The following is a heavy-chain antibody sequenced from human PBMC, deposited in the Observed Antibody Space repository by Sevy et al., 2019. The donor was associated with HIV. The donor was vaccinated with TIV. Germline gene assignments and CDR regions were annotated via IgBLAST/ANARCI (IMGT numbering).Heavy chain of an antibody. V-gene: IGHV3-23*01. CDR3: AREGCTKPHDY. J-gene: IGHJ4*02. CDR1: GFTFSKYS. D-gene: IGHD2-8*01. CDR2: LSFGCGEI. Sequence: EGSLRLSCAASGFTFSKYSMSWVRQPPGKGLEWVSTLSFGCGEINYADSVKGRFTISRDNSKSSVYLQMNNLRPEDTAMYYCAREGCTKPHDYWGQGTLVTVSS.